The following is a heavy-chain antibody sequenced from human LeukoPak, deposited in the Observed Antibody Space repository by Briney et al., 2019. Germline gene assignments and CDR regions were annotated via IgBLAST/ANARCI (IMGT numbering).Heavy chain of an antibody. J-gene: IGHJ5*02. V-gene: IGHV1-18*01. D-gene: IGHD3-3*01. CDR3: ARELNDFWSGYKPKYNWFDP. CDR2: ISAYNGNT. Sequence: GASVKVSCKASGYTFTSYGISWVRQAPGQGPEWMGWISAYNGNTNYAQKLQGRVTMTTDTSTSTAYMELRSLRSDDTAVYYCARELNDFWSGYKPKYNWFDPWGQGTLVTVSS. CDR1: GYTFTSYG.